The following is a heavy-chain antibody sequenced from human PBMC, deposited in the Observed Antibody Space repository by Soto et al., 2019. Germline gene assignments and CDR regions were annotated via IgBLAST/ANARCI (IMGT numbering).Heavy chain of an antibody. Sequence: GSLRLSCAASGFTFSSYGMHWVRQAPGKGLEWVAVISYDGSNKYYADSVKGRFTISRDNSKNTLYLQMNSLRAEDTAVYYCAKSSFVVVIIAFDIWGQGTMVTVSS. CDR2: ISYDGSNK. J-gene: IGHJ3*02. D-gene: IGHD3-22*01. V-gene: IGHV3-30*18. CDR1: GFTFSSYG. CDR3: AKSSFVVVIIAFDI.